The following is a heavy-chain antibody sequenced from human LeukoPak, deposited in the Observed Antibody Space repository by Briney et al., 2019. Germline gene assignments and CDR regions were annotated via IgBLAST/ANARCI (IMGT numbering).Heavy chain of an antibody. V-gene: IGHV4-34*03. J-gene: IGHJ4*02. CDR3: KAMGEEDY. CDR1: GGSFSGYY. Sequence: SETLSLTCAVYGGSFSGYYWSWIRQPPGKGLEWIGEINHSGSTNYNPSLKSRVTISVDTSKNQFSLKLSSVTAADTAVYYCKAMGEEDYWGQGTLVTVSS. CDR2: INHSGST. D-gene: IGHD5-18*01.